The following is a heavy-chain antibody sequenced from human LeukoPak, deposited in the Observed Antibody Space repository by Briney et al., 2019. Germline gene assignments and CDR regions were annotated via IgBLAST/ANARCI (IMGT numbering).Heavy chain of an antibody. V-gene: IGHV5-51*01. CDR3: ARHSGSDFWSGYYTDYYYYYMDV. Sequence: GESLKICCKVSGYSFTSYWIGWVRQMPGKGLEWMGIIYPGDSDTRSSPSFQGQVTISADKSISTAYLQWSSLKASDTAMYYCARHSGSDFWSGYYTDYYYYYMDVWGKGTTVTVSS. CDR1: GYSFTSYW. D-gene: IGHD3-3*01. J-gene: IGHJ6*03. CDR2: IYPGDSDT.